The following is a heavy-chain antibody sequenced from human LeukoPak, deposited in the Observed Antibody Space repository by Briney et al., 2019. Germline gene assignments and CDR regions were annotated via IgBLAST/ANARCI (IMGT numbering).Heavy chain of an antibody. D-gene: IGHD3-10*01. Sequence: PGGSLRLSCAASGFTFSSYAMSWVRQAPGKGLEWVSAISGSGDSTYYADSAKGRFTISRDNAKNSLYLQMNSLRAEDTALYYCARGYYYYGSGSYFDYWGQGTLVTVSS. CDR2: ISGSGDST. CDR3: ARGYYYYGSGSYFDY. V-gene: IGHV3-23*01. J-gene: IGHJ4*02. CDR1: GFTFSSYA.